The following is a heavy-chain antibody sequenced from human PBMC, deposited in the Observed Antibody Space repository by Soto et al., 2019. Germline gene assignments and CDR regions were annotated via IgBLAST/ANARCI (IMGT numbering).Heavy chain of an antibody. D-gene: IGHD6-19*01. CDR2: IKQDGSDE. Sequence: EVQLVESGGGLVQPGGSLRLSCAASGFTFSSYWMIWVRQAPGKGLEWVANIKQDGSDEFYVDSVKGRFTISRDNAKNSLYLQMNSLRGEDTAVYYCARDVASSGWYGLDYWGQGTLVTVSS. J-gene: IGHJ4*02. CDR1: GFTFSSYW. V-gene: IGHV3-7*03. CDR3: ARDVASSGWYGLDY.